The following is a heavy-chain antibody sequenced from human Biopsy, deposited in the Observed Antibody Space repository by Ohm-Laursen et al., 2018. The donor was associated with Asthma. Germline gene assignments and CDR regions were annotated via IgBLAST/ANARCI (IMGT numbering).Heavy chain of an antibody. J-gene: IGHJ4*02. Sequence: SLRLSCAASGFTFSNYGMHWVRQAPGKGLDWVAVISSDGSNKNYTDSVKGRFTISRDNSRNTLHLQMNSLRAEDTAVYYGAKDVFPGWELRRGPDYWGQGTLVTVSS. V-gene: IGHV3-30*18. CDR3: AKDVFPGWELRRGPDY. D-gene: IGHD1-26*01. CDR2: ISSDGSNK. CDR1: GFTFSNYG.